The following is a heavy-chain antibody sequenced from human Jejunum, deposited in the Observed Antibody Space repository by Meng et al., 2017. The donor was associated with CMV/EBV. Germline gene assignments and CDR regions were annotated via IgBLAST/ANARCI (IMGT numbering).Heavy chain of an antibody. J-gene: IGHJ6*02. Sequence: NYMSWVGQAPGKGLEWVSVIYSGGSTYYADSVKGRFTISRDNSKNTLYLQMNSLRAEDTAVYYCARALGYCSSTSCSYYYYGMDVWGQGTTVTVSS. CDR2: IYSGGST. CDR1: NY. V-gene: IGHV3-53*01. D-gene: IGHD2-2*01. CDR3: ARALGYCSSTSCSYYYYGMDV.